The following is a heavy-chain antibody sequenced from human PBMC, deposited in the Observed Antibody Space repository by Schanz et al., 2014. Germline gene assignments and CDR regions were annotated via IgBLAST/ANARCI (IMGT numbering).Heavy chain of an antibody. V-gene: IGHV1-46*01. CDR3: ARDRDQWDGNYLDY. CDR2: IDPSGGST. Sequence: QVQLVQSGAEVKKLGASVKVSCKASGYTFTSYYIHWVRQAPGQGLEWMGMIDPSGGSTSYAQKFQGRVTMTTDTSTSTVYMELRSLTSDDSAVYYCARDRDQWDGNYLDYWGQGTLVTVSS. D-gene: IGHD1-26*01. J-gene: IGHJ4*02. CDR1: GYTFTSYY.